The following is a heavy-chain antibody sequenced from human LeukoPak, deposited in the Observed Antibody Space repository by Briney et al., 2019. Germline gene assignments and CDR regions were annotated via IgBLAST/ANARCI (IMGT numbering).Heavy chain of an antibody. CDR3: ARHFSEDGYNAAPFQH. J-gene: IGHJ1*01. CDR1: GDSISSITYY. Sequence: SETLSLTCTVSGDSISSITYYWAWIRQPPGKGLESIGSICNGRTTYYNPSLKGRVTMSIDTSKNQFSLKLTSVTAADTAVYYCARHFSEDGYNAAPFQHWGQGTLVTVSS. D-gene: IGHD5-24*01. V-gene: IGHV4-39*01. CDR2: ICNGRTT.